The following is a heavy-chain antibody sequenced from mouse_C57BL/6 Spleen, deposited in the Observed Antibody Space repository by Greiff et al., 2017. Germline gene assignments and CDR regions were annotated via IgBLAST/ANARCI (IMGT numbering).Heavy chain of an antibody. CDR2: ISDGGSYT. J-gene: IGHJ2*01. CDR1: GFTFSSYA. Sequence: EVKVVESGGGLVKPGGSLKLSCAASGFTFSSYAMSWVRQTPEKRLEWVATISDGGSYTYYPDNVKGRFTISRDNAKTNLYLQMSHLKSEDTAMYYCARGGAACDYWGQGTTLTVSS. CDR3: ARGGAACDY. V-gene: IGHV5-4*03.